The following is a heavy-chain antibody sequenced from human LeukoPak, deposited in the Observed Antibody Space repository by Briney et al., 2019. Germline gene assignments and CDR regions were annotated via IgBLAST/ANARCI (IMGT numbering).Heavy chain of an antibody. CDR3: ARGFVNCSGDSCGFDP. Sequence: SETLSLTCTVSGGSITNYYWSWIRQPPGKGLEWLGYIYYTGATKYNPSLESRVTISVDTSKSQFSLQLSSVTAADTAVYYCARGFVNCSGDSCGFDPWGQGTLVTVSS. V-gene: IGHV4-59*08. J-gene: IGHJ5*02. CDR2: IYYTGAT. D-gene: IGHD2-15*01. CDR1: GGSITNYY.